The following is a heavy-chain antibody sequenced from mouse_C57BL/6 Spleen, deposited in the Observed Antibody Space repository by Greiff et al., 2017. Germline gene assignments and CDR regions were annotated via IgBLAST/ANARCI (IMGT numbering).Heavy chain of an antibody. Sequence: VKLQESGAELMKPGASVKLSCKASGYTFTGYWIEWVKQRPGHGLEWIGEILPGSGSTNYNEKFKGKATFTAETSSNTAYMQLSSLTTEDSAIYYCARVYYEYDRRFAYWGQGTLVTVSA. D-gene: IGHD2-4*01. CDR1: GYTFTGYW. CDR2: ILPGSGST. J-gene: IGHJ3*01. V-gene: IGHV1-9*01. CDR3: ARVYYEYDRRFAY.